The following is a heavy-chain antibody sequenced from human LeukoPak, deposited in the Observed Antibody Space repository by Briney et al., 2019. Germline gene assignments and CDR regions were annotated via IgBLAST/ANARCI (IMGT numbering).Heavy chain of an antibody. CDR3: ARDRVQIWSYVAIFDY. V-gene: IGHV3-30*04. CDR1: GFTLSTYT. J-gene: IGHJ4*02. D-gene: IGHD4/OR15-4a*01. CDR2: ISNDGVNI. Sequence: PGGSLRLSCVASGFTLSTYTMHWVRQAPGKGLEWVAVISNDGVNIGHGDPVRGRFTISRDISKNTLYLQMNSLRSEDTAVYFCARDRVQIWSYVAIFDYWGQGTLVTVSS.